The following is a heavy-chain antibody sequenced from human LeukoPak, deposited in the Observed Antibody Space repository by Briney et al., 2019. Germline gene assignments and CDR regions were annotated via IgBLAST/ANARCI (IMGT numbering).Heavy chain of an antibody. J-gene: IGHJ4*02. CDR1: GFTFDDYG. CDR3: AKEGRWGITMIVVVTLY. Sequence: PGGSLRLSCAASGFTFDDYGMSWVRQAPGKGLEWVSAISGSGGSTYYADSVKGRFTISRDNSKNTLYLQMNSLRAEDTAVYYCAKEGRWGITMIVVVTLYWGQGTLVTVSS. V-gene: IGHV3-23*01. CDR2: ISGSGGST. D-gene: IGHD3-22*01.